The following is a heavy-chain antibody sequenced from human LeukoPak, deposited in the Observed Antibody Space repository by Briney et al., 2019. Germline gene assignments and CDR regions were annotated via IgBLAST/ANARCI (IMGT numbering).Heavy chain of an antibody. Sequence: GGSLRLSCAASGFTFSSYGMSWVRQAPGKGLEWVSGINWNGGSTGYADSVKGRFTISRDNAKNSLYLQMNSLRAEDTALYYCARARNQKTYYFDYWGQGTLVTVSS. CDR2: INWNGGST. CDR3: ARARNQKTYYFDY. CDR1: GFTFSSYG. J-gene: IGHJ4*02. V-gene: IGHV3-20*04. D-gene: IGHD1-14*01.